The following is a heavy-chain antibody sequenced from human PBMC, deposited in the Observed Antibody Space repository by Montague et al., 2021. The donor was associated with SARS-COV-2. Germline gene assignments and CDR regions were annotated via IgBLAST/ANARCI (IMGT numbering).Heavy chain of an antibody. J-gene: IGHJ6*03. V-gene: IGHV4-59*01. D-gene: IGHD3-3*01. CDR2: MYYSEGT. CDR1: GGSISSYY. CDR3: ARAAFYYDFEYRPPSSYDYDMDV. Sequence: SETLSLTCTVSGGSISSYYWSWIRQAPGKGLEWIGDMYYSEGTNYNPSLKSRVTISVDMSKNQLSLKLNSVTAADTAVYYCARAAFYYDFEYRPPSSYDYDMDVWGKGTTVTVSS.